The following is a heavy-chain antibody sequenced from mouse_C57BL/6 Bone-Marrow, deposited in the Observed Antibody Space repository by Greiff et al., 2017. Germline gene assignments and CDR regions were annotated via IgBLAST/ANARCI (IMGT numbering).Heavy chain of an antibody. CDR1: GYTFTSYW. Sequence: VQLQQSGAELVKPGASVKLSCKASGYTFTSYWMHWVKQRPGQGLEWIGMIHPNSGSTNYNEKFKSKATLTVDKSSSTAYMQLSSLTSEDSAVYYCARSLITTVVGGDLMDYWGQGTSVTVSS. D-gene: IGHD1-1*01. J-gene: IGHJ4*01. CDR2: IHPNSGST. CDR3: ARSLITTVVGGDLMDY. V-gene: IGHV1-64*01.